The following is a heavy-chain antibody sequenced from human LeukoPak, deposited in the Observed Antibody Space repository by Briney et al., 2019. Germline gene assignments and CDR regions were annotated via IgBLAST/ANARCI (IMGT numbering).Heavy chain of an antibody. CDR3: AADSYLAFDI. V-gene: IGHV3-7*01. CDR1: GFTLSGYW. J-gene: IGHJ3*02. D-gene: IGHD2-21*01. CDR2: IKQDGDEK. Sequence: GGSLRLSCAASGFTLSGYWMSWVRRAPGKGLEWVANIKQDGDEKYYVDSVRGRFTISRDNAKNSVYLQVTNLRVEDTAVYYCAADSYLAFDIWGHGTMVTVSS.